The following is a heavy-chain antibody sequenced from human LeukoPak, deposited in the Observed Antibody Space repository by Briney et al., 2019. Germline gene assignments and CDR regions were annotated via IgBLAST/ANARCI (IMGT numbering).Heavy chain of an antibody. Sequence: GASVKVSCKASGYTFTSYGISWVRQAPGQGLEWMGWINPNSGGTNYAQKFQGRVTMTRDTSISTAYMELSRLRSDDTAVYYCAREKIGPIVVPAARRSGWFDPWGQGTLVTVSS. CDR3: AREKIGPIVVPAARRSGWFDP. CDR2: INPNSGGT. CDR1: GYTFTSYG. J-gene: IGHJ5*02. D-gene: IGHD2-2*01. V-gene: IGHV1-2*02.